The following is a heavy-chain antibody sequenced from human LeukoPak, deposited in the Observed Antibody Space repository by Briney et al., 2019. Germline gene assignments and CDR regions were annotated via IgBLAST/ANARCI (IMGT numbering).Heavy chain of an antibody. CDR2: INHSGST. J-gene: IGHJ4*02. Sequence: SETLSLTCAAYGGSFSGYYWSWIRQPPGKGLEWIGEINHSGSTNYNPSLKSRVTISVDTSKNQFSLKLSSVTAADTAVYYCARGRRYYYGSGSYYEWDYWGQGTLVTVSS. CDR3: ARGRRYYYGSGSYYEWDY. CDR1: GGSFSGYY. D-gene: IGHD3-10*01. V-gene: IGHV4-34*01.